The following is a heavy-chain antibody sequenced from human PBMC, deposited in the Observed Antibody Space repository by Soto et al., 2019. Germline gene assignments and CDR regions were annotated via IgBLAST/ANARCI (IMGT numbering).Heavy chain of an antibody. Sequence: XESLKISCKGSGYSFAGYWITWVRQKPGKGLEWMGRIDPSDSQTYYSPSFRGHVTISVTKSITTVFLQWSSLRASDTAMYYCARQIYDSDTGPNFQYYFDSWGQGPPVTVSS. D-gene: IGHD3-22*01. V-gene: IGHV5-10-1*01. CDR2: IDPSDSQT. J-gene: IGHJ4*02. CDR1: GYSFAGYW. CDR3: ARQIYDSDTGPNFQYYFDS.